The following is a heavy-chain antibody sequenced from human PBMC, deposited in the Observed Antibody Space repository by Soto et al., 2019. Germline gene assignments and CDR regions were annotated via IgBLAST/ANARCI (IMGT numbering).Heavy chain of an antibody. CDR3: ARGRRYFDWSLIGGHGEYYGMDV. V-gene: IGHV3-33*01. Sequence: GGSLRLSCASSGFTFSSYGMHWVRQAPGKGLEWVAVIWYDGSNKYYADSVKGRFTISRDNSKNTLYLQMNSLRAEDTAVYYCARGRRYFDWSLIGGHGEYYGMDVWGQGTTVTVSS. CDR1: GFTFSSYG. J-gene: IGHJ6*02. D-gene: IGHD3-9*01. CDR2: IWYDGSNK.